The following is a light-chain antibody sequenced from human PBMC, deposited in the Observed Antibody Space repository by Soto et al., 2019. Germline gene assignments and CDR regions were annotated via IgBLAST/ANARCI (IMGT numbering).Light chain of an antibody. V-gene: IGLV2-14*01. J-gene: IGLJ2*01. Sequence: QSALTQPASVSGSPGQSITISCTGTSSDVGGYNYFSWYQQHPGKAPKLMIYDVSNRPSGVSNRFSGSKSGNTASLTISGLQAEDGADYYCSSYTSGSTRVFGGGTKLTLL. CDR2: DVS. CDR3: SSYTSGSTRV. CDR1: SSDVGGYNY.